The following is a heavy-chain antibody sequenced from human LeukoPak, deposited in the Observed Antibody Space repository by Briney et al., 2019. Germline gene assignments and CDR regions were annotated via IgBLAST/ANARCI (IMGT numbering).Heavy chain of an antibody. D-gene: IGHD4-17*01. CDR2: IYPGDSDT. J-gene: IGHJ3*02. CDR3: ARHVLPYGDPPHDAFDI. V-gene: IGHV5-51*01. Sequence: GESLKISCKGSGYSFTSYWIGWVRQMPGKGLEWMGIIYPGDSDTRYSPSFQGQVTISADKSISTAYLQWSSLKASDTAMYYCARHVLPYGDPPHDAFDIWGQGTMVTVSS. CDR1: GYSFTSYW.